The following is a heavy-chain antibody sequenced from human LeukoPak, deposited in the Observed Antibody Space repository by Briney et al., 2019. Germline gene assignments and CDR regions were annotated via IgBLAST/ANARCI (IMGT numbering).Heavy chain of an antibody. CDR1: GFTFSSYG. J-gene: IGHJ4*02. V-gene: IGHV3-30*02. Sequence: GGSLRLSCAASGFTFSSYGVHWVRQAPGKGLEWVAFIRYDGSNKYYADSVKGRFTISRDNAKNSLYLQMNSLRAEDTAVYYCARDGSYSDYWGQGTLVTVSS. CDR2: IRYDGSNK. D-gene: IGHD1-26*01. CDR3: ARDGSYSDY.